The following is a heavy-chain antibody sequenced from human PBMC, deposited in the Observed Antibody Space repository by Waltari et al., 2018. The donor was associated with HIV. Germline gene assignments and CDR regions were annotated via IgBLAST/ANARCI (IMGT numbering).Heavy chain of an antibody. CDR2: MNSDGSYT. CDR3: VKGAPFDY. Sequence: EEQLVESGGGLVQPGGSLRLSCAASGFTFSANWMHWVRQVPGKGLEWVSRMNSDGSYTLTADSVKGRFTISRDNAKNTLYLQMNSLRPEDTAVYYCVKGAPFDYWGQGALVAVSS. CDR1: GFTFSANW. V-gene: IGHV3-74*03. J-gene: IGHJ4*02.